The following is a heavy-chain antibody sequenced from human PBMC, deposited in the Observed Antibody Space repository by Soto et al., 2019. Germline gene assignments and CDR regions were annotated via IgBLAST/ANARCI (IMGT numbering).Heavy chain of an antibody. CDR2: IWYDGSNK. CDR1: GFTFSSYG. Sequence: SLRLSCAASGFTFSSYGMHWVRQAPGKGLEWVAVIWYDGSNKYYADSVKGRFTIPRDNSKNTLYLQMNSLRAEDTAVYYCARDSPYCSSTSCYYYGMDVWGQGTTVTVS. CDR3: ARDSPYCSSTSCYYYGMDV. V-gene: IGHV3-33*01. D-gene: IGHD2-2*01. J-gene: IGHJ6*02.